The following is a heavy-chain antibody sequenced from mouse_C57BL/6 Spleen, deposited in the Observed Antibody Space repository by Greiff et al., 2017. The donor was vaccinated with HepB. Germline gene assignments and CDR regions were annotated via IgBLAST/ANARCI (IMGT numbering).Heavy chain of an antibody. J-gene: IGHJ2*01. D-gene: IGHD4-1*01. CDR3: ARGGSWGKYFDY. V-gene: IGHV1-22*01. Sequence: EVKLQQSGPELVKPGASVKMSCKASGYTFTDYNMHWVKQSHGKSLEWIGYINPNNGGTSYNQKFKGKATLTVNKSSSTAYMELRSLTSEDSAVYYCARGGSWGKYFDYWGQGTTLTVSS. CDR1: GYTFTDYN. CDR2: INPNNGGT.